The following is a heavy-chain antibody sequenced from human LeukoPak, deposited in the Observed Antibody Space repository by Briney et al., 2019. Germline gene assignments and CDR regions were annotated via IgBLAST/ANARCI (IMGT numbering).Heavy chain of an antibody. Sequence: ASQTLSLTCTVSGGSISSGGYYWSWIRQHPGKGLEWIGYIYYSGSTYYNPSLKSRVIISVDTSKNQFSLKLSSVTAADTAVYYCARDLMSTKGGVDVWGQGTTVIVSS. D-gene: IGHD2-8*01. CDR1: GGSISSGGYY. J-gene: IGHJ6*02. CDR3: ARDLMSTKGGVDV. CDR2: IYYSGST. V-gene: IGHV4-31*03.